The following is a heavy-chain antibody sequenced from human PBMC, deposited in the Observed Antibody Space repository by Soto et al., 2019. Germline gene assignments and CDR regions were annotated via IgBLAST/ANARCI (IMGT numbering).Heavy chain of an antibody. D-gene: IGHD3-22*01. V-gene: IGHV3-30*02. Sequence: PGGSLRLSCAASGFIFSNYGMHWVRQAPGKGLEWVAAIRYDGSRKYYADSVRGRFTISRDNPKNTLYLEMNSLRAEDTAVYYCASGYYESSSYQGEFDYWGQGTLVTVSS. J-gene: IGHJ4*02. CDR2: IRYDGSRK. CDR3: ASGYYESSSYQGEFDY. CDR1: GFIFSNYG.